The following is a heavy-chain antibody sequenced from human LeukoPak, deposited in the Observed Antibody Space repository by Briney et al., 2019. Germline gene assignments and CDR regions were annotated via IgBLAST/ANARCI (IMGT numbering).Heavy chain of an antibody. CDR3: ASYDYYGSGSSLDY. J-gene: IGHJ4*02. Sequence: ASVKVSCKASGYSFTTYYMHWVRQAPGQGLEWMGWISAYNGNTNYAQKLQGRVTMTTDTSTSTAYMELRSLRSDDTAVYYCASYDYYGSGSSLDYWGQGTLVTVSS. D-gene: IGHD3-10*01. CDR2: ISAYNGNT. V-gene: IGHV1-18*04. CDR1: GYSFTTYY.